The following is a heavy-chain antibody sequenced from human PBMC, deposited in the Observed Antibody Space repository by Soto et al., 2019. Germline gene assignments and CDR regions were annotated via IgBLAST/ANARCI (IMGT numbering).Heavy chain of an antibody. D-gene: IGHD6-19*01. CDR2: ITSGSGTI. Sequence: EVKLVESGGGLVQPGGSLRLSCTASGFTFSSYTMNWVRQAPGKGLEWLSYITSGSGTIYYADSVKGRFTISRDNAQNSLYLQMNSLRDEDTAVYYCARAPDGSSGWYLGYGGQGTLVTVSS. CDR1: GFTFSSYT. CDR3: ARAPDGSSGWYLGY. V-gene: IGHV3-48*02. J-gene: IGHJ4*02.